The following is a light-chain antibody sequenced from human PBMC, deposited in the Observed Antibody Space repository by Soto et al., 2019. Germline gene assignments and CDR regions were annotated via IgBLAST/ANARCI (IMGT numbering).Light chain of an antibody. V-gene: IGLV2-14*01. J-gene: IGLJ1*01. CDR2: NVT. CDR1: SSDVGAYNY. Sequence: QSALTQPASVSGSLGQSITISCSGTSSDVGAYNYVSWYQQYPGKAPKLMIYNVTDRPSGVSNRFSGSKSGNTASLTISGLQAEDEADYYCCSYTTSNTFVFGTRTKLTVL. CDR3: CSYTTSNTFV.